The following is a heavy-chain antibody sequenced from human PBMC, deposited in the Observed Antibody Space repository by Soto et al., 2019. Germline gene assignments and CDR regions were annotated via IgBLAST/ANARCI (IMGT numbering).Heavy chain of an antibody. V-gene: IGHV1-69*01. CDR3: ARTSAPSSGWYRDDFDY. CDR2: IIPIFGTA. Sequence: QVQLVQSGAEVKKPGSSVKVSCKASGGTFSSYAISWVRQAPGQGLECMGGIIPIFGTANYAQKFQGRVTITADESTSTAYMELSSLRSEDTAVYYCARTSAPSSGWYRDDFDYWGQGTLVTVSS. D-gene: IGHD6-19*01. J-gene: IGHJ4*02. CDR1: GGTFSSYA.